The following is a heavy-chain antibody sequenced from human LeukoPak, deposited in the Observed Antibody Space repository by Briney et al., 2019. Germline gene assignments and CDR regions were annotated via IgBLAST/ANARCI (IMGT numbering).Heavy chain of an antibody. CDR2: INSRSSTI. CDR3: AGAAAVGAPDY. D-gene: IGHD6-13*01. CDR1: GFTFSSFS. V-gene: IGHV3-48*01. J-gene: IGHJ4*02. Sequence: PGGSLRLSCAASGFTFSSFSLNWVRQAPGKGLEWVSYINSRSSTIYYADSVKGRFTISRDNSKNTLYLQMNSLRAEDTAVYYCAGAAAVGAPDYWGQGTLVTVSS.